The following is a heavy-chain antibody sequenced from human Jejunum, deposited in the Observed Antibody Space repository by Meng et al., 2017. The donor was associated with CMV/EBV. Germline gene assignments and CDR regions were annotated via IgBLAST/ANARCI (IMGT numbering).Heavy chain of an antibody. D-gene: IGHD3-10*01. CDR1: GFNFDEHA. Sequence: GFNFDEHAMNWIRKTPGKGLEWVSGITSSGDRMAYGDSVKGRFTISRDNAKKSLFLQMNSLRTDDMALYYCAKGDGSYYESAFDVWGQGTMVTVSS. V-gene: IGHV3-9*03. CDR3: AKGDGSYYESAFDV. J-gene: IGHJ3*01. CDR2: ITSSGDRM.